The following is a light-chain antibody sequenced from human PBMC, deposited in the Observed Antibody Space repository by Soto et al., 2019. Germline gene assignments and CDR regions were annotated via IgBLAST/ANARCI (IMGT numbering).Light chain of an antibody. Sequence: QSALTQPPSASGSPGQSVTISCTGTSSDVGGYNYVSWYQQHPGKAPKLMIYEVNKRPSGVPDRFSGSKSGTTASLTVSGLQAEDEADYYCSSYAGSHNWFFGGGTKVTVL. J-gene: IGLJ2*01. CDR2: EVN. V-gene: IGLV2-8*01. CDR3: SSYAGSHNWF. CDR1: SSDVGGYNY.